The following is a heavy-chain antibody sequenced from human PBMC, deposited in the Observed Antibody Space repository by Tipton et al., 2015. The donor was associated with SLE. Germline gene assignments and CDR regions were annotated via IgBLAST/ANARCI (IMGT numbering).Heavy chain of an antibody. D-gene: IGHD6-19*01. J-gene: IGHJ4*02. V-gene: IGHV4-59*12. CDR3: AREGYSSGYYGDFDF. CDR1: GDSISSFH. Sequence: TLSLTCTVSGDSISSFHWSWIRQPQGKGLEWLGDVYQSGTTNSNPPLRSQVTISVDSSKNQFSLNLSSVTAADTSMYYCAREGYSSGYYGDFDFWGQGTLVTVSS. CDR2: VYQSGTT.